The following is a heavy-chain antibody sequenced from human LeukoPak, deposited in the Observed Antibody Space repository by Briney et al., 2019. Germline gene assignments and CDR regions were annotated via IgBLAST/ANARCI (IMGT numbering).Heavy chain of an antibody. CDR2: IIPIFGTA. Sequence: SVKVSCKASRGTFSSYAISWVRQAPGQGLEWMGGIIPIFGTANYAQKFQGRVTITADESTSTAYMELRSLRSDDTAVYYCARCGDWLLSPNWFDPWGQGTLVTVSS. V-gene: IGHV1-69*13. CDR1: RGTFSSYA. CDR3: ARCGDWLLSPNWFDP. J-gene: IGHJ5*02. D-gene: IGHD3-9*01.